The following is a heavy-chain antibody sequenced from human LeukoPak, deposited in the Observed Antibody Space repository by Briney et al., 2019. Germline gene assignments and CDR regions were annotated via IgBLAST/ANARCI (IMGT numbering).Heavy chain of an antibody. J-gene: IGHJ4*02. D-gene: IGHD5-24*01. CDR1: GFTFRNSA. V-gene: IGHV3-23*01. CDR3: AKGRRDGYNYPFFDS. Sequence: GGSLRLSCAASGFTFRNSAMSWVRQAPGKGLEWVSNIIGNSVSTYYADFVKGRFTISRDNSNNTLFLQMNSLSADDTAIYFCAKGRRDGYNYPFFDSWGQGAWSSSPQ. CDR2: IIGNSVST.